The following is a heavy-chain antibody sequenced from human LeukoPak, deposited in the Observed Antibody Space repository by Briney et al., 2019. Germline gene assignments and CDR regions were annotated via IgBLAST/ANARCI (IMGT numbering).Heavy chain of an antibody. CDR1: GLTSGIYA. D-gene: IGHD3-10*01. J-gene: IGHJ4*02. Sequence: PGGSLRLSCAASGLTSGIYAMSWVRQAPGKGLEWVSAFSGGGDSFYADSVKGRFTISRDNSKNTLYLQMNSLRAEDTAVYYCAKESLWFGESHRDYWGQGTLVTVSS. CDR2: FSGGGDS. V-gene: IGHV3-23*01. CDR3: AKESLWFGESHRDY.